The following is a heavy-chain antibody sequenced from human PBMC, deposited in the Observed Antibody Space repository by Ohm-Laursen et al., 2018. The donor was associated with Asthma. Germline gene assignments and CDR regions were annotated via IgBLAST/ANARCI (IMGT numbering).Heavy chain of an antibody. D-gene: IGHD5/OR15-5a*01. V-gene: IGHV3-74*01. CDR3: ARGNVEGCL. Sequence: SLRLSCTAFGFIFSDYFMHWVRQRPGKGLDWISHLFPDGRRTNYADSVRGRFTISRDDAQNTVYLQMRSLRVDDTAVYFCARGNVEGCLWGQGTLGTVSS. CDR2: LFPDGRRT. J-gene: IGHJ4*02. CDR1: GFIFSDYF.